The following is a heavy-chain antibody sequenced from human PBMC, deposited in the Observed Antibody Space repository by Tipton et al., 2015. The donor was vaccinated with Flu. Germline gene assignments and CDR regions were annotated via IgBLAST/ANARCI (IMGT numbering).Heavy chain of an antibody. J-gene: IGHJ4*02. CDR1: GASISSYY. CDR3: ARMGYCGGGSCYWDY. Sequence: GLVKPSETLSLTCTVSGASISSYYWTWIRQPAGKGLEWIGRIYTSESTNYNPPLRSRVTMSVDMSKNQFSLKLSSVTAADTAVYYCARMGYCGGGSCYWDYWGQGTLVTVSS. CDR2: IYTSEST. D-gene: IGHD2-15*01. V-gene: IGHV4-4*07.